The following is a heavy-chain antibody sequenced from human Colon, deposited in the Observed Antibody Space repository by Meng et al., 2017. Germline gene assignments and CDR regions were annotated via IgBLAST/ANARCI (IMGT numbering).Heavy chain of an antibody. CDR2: IYHSGNT. V-gene: IGHV4-4*02. Sequence: QVQVQASGPGLVKPSGPLSLTCTVSRGSFSSSNWWTWVRQPPGKGLEWMGEIYHSGNTNYNPSLKSRVTISVDKSKNQFSLKLNSVTAADTAVYFCARRAPLWFGELASFDSWGQGTLVTVSS. CDR3: ARRAPLWFGELASFDS. J-gene: IGHJ4*02. D-gene: IGHD3-10*01. CDR1: RGSFSSSNW.